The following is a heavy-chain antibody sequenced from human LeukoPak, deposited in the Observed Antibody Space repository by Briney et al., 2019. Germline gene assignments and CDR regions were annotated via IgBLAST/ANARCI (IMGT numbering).Heavy chain of an antibody. CDR2: IYYSGST. D-gene: IGHD5-18*01. CDR1: GDSISSDY. CDR3: ARTTEGGYTYDYFYYYYMDV. Sequence: SETLSLTCNVSGDSISSDYWSWIRQPPGEGLEWIGYIYYSGSTNYNPSLKSRVTISVDTSKNQFSLKLSSVTAADTAVYYCARTTEGGYTYDYFYYYYMDVWGKGTTVTISS. V-gene: IGHV4-59*01. J-gene: IGHJ6*03.